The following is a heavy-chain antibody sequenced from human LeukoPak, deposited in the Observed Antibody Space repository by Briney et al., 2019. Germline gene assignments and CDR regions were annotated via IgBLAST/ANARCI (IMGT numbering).Heavy chain of an antibody. D-gene: IGHD1-26*01. CDR2: IWYDGSNK. CDR3: ARQWELRDFDY. Sequence: GRSLRLSCAASGFTFSSYGMHWVRQAPGKGLEWVAVIWYDGSNKYYADSVKGRFTISRDNSKNTLYLQMNSLRAEDTAVYYCARQWELRDFDYWGQGTLVTVSS. V-gene: IGHV3-33*01. CDR1: GFTFSSYG. J-gene: IGHJ4*02.